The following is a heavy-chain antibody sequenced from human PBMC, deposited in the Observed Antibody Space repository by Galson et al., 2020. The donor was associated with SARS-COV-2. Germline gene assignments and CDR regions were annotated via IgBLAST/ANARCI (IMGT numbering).Heavy chain of an antibody. D-gene: IGHD6-13*01. V-gene: IGHV4-39*01. Sequence: SETLSLTCTVSGGSISSSNYYWSWIRQPPGKGLEWIGCINHNGTTYYNPTLKSRVTISVDTSKNQFSLKLMSVTASDTAVYYCATPGQQLFYYYDYAMDVWGQGTLVTVSS. CDR2: INHNGTT. CDR3: ATPGQQLFYYYDYAMDV. J-gene: IGHJ6*02. CDR1: GGSISSSNYY.